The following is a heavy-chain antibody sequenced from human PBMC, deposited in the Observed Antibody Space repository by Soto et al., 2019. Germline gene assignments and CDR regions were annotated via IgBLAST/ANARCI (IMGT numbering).Heavy chain of an antibody. Sequence: PSETLSLTCTVSGGSISSSSYYWGWIRQPPGKGLEWIGSIYYSGSTYYNPSLKSRVTISVDTSKNQFSRKLSSVTAADTAVYYCARRSATRDGYNFDYWGQGTLVTVSS. CDR3: ARRSATRDGYNFDY. J-gene: IGHJ4*02. CDR2: IYYSGST. V-gene: IGHV4-39*01. CDR1: GGSISSSSYY. D-gene: IGHD5-12*01.